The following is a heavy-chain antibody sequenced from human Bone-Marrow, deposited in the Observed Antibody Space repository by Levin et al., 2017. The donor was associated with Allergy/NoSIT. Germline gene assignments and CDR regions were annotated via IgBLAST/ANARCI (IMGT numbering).Heavy chain of an antibody. CDR3: GTGQSIAVAETPSIDH. D-gene: IGHD6-19*01. J-gene: IGHJ4*02. Sequence: GESLKISCKVSGYTLTEVALHWVRQAPGKGLEWMGGFDPEDGKTIYAQNLQGRVTMTEDTSTDTAYMELRSLRSEDTAVYYCGTGQSIAVAETPSIDHWGQGTLVTVSS. V-gene: IGHV1-24*01. CDR2: FDPEDGKT. CDR1: GYTLTEVA.